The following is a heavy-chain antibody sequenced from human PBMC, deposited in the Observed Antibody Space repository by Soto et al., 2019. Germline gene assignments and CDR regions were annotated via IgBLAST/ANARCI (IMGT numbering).Heavy chain of an antibody. CDR1: GGSISSYY. CDR2: IYYSGST. Sequence: QVQLQESGPGLVKPSETLSLTCTVSGGSISSYYWSWIRQPPGKGLEWIGYIYYSGSTNYNPSLNSRVTISVDTSRNRFSLKLSSVTAADTAVYYCARVIAVAGTRGFDWYFDLWGRGTLVTVSS. J-gene: IGHJ2*01. CDR3: ARVIAVAGTRGFDWYFDL. V-gene: IGHV4-59*08. D-gene: IGHD6-19*01.